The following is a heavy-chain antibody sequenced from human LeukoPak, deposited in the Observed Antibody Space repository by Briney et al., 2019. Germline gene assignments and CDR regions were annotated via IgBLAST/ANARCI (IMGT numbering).Heavy chain of an antibody. V-gene: IGHV4-4*07. J-gene: IGHJ6*03. D-gene: IGHD2-21*02. CDR1: GGSISSYY. Sequence: SETLSLTCSVSGGSISSYYWSWIRQPAGKGLEWIGRIYPTGSTNYNPSLKSRVTISGDKSKNQFSLKLSSVTAADTAVYYCARVGGDCGGDCYHYYSMDVWGKGTTVTVSS. CDR2: IYPTGST. CDR3: ARVGGDCGGDCYHYYSMDV.